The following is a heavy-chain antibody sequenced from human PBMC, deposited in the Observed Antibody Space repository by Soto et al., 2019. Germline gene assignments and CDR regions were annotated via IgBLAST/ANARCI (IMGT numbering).Heavy chain of an antibody. J-gene: IGHJ6*03. Sequence: QVQLQESGPGLVKPSQTLSLTCTVSGGSISSGGYYWSWIRQHPGKGLGWIGYIYYSGSTYYNPSLKSRVTISVDTSKNQFSLKLSSVTAADTAVYYCARDRSGSSVFYYYYMDVWGKGTTVTVSS. V-gene: IGHV4-31*03. CDR1: GGSISSGGYY. D-gene: IGHD6-6*01. CDR2: IYYSGST. CDR3: ARDRSGSSVFYYYYMDV.